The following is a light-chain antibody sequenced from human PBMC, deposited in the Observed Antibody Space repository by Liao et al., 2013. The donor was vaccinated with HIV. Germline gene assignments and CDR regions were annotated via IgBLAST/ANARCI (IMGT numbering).Light chain of an antibody. CDR1: NIGGRS. Sequence: SYVLTQPPSVSVAPGKTARISCGGNNIGGRSVHWYQQKPGQAPVVIIYYDSDRPSGIPERFSGSNSGNTATLTISGTQAIDEADYYCQAWDSGSYVVFGGGTKLTVL. CDR2: YDS. CDR3: QAWDSGSYVV. V-gene: IGLV3-21*01. J-gene: IGLJ2*01.